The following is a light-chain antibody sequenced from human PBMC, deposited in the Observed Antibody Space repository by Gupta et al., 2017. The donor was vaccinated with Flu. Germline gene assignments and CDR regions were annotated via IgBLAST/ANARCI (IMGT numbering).Light chain of an antibody. Sequence: DIVMTQSPDSLAVSLGGRATINCKSSQSVFHNSNNQNHLAWYQKKPGQAPKLLIYLTSTRASGVPDRFSGSGSGTDFSLTISSLQAEDVATYYCQQYDTFPLTFGGGTKVEI. CDR2: LTS. V-gene: IGKV4-1*01. CDR3: QQYDTFPLT. J-gene: IGKJ4*01. CDR1: QSVFHNSNNQNH.